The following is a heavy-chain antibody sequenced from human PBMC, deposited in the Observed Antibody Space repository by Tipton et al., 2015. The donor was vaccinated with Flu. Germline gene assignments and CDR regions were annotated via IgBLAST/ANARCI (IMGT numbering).Heavy chain of an antibody. CDR3: ATSYSSSSWDY. D-gene: IGHD6-6*01. J-gene: IGHJ4*02. V-gene: IGHV4-61*01. Sequence: LRLSCTVSGGSVSSGSYYWSWIRQPPGKGLEWIGYIYYSGSTNYNPSLKSRVTISVDTSKNQFSLKLSSVTAADTAVYYCATSYSSSSWDYWGQGTLVTVSS. CDR2: IYYSGST. CDR1: GGSVSSGSYY.